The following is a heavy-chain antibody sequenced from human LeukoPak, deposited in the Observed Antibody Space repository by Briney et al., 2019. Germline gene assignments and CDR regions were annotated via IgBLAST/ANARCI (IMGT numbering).Heavy chain of an antibody. CDR3: ARSRNYYGSGDY. D-gene: IGHD3-10*01. CDR1: SGSVSNGDYY. CDR2: IYYTGSA. Sequence: PSETLPLTCTVSSGSVSNGDYYWSWLRQPPGKALEWIGYIYYTGSAYYNPSLGGRVTLSVDTSKNQFSVKLSSVTAADTAVYYCARSRNYYGSGDYWGQGTLVTVSS. V-gene: IGHV4-61*08. J-gene: IGHJ4*02.